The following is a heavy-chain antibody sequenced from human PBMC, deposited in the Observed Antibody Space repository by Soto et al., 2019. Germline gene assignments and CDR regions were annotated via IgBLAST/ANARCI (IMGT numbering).Heavy chain of an antibody. D-gene: IGHD2-15*01. J-gene: IGHJ4*02. CDR3: ARVEWGGIIDY. CDR2: IIPILGIA. CDR1: GGTFSSYT. V-gene: IGHV1-69*02. Sequence: QVQLVQSGAEVKKPGSSVKVSCKASGGTFSSYTISWVRQASGQGLEWMGRIIPILGIANYAQKFQGRVTITADKSTSTAYMELSSLRSEDTAVYYCARVEWGGIIDYWGQGTLVTVSS.